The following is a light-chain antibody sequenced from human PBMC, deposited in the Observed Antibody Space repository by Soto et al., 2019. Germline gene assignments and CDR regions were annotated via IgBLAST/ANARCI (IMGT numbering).Light chain of an antibody. CDR2: DVT. Sequence: QSALTQPASVSGSPGQSITISCTGTTSDIGAYNYVSWYQHHPGKAPKLLIYDVTDRPSGVSDRFSGSKSGNTASLTISGLLAEDEADYFCSSYTTLSTVVVFGGGTKLTVL. J-gene: IGLJ2*01. V-gene: IGLV2-14*03. CDR3: SSYTTLSTVVV. CDR1: TSDIGAYNY.